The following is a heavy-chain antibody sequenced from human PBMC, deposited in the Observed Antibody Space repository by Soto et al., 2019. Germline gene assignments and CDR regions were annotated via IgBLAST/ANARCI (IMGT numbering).Heavy chain of an antibody. J-gene: IGHJ5*02. Sequence: GGSLRLSCAASGFTFSSNAMSWVRPAPGKGLEWVSAISGSGGSTYYADSVKGRFTISRDNSKHTLYLQMNSLRAEDTAVYYCARCGIQHDDNWFDPCGQGTLVTVSS. V-gene: IGHV3-23*01. CDR3: ARCGIQHDDNWFDP. D-gene: IGHD5-18*01. CDR1: GFTFSSNA. CDR2: ISGSGGST.